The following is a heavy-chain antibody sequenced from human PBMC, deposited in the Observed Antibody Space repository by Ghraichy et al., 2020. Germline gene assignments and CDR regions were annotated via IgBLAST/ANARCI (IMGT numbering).Heavy chain of an antibody. D-gene: IGHD6-6*01. Sequence: ASVKVSCKASGYTFTSYDINWVRQATGQGLEWMGWMNPNSGNTGYAQKFQGRVTMTRNTSISTAYMELSSLRSEDTAVYYCVRGSTVSIAANQYFQHWGQGTLVTVSS. J-gene: IGHJ1*01. CDR3: VRGSTVSIAANQYFQH. V-gene: IGHV1-8*01. CDR1: GYTFTSYD. CDR2: MNPNSGNT.